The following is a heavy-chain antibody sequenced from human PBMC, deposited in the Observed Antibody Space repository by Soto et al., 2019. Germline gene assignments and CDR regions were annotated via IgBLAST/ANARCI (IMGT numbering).Heavy chain of an antibody. CDR3: AGKGQVRSSAFVY. CDR2: ISPMFGAA. CDR1: VGTFNTYA. Sequence: QVQLVQSGAEMQKPGSSVKVSCQSSVGTFNTYAMNWVRQAPGQGSEWMGDISPMFGAAYSAPKFQGRVTTTEDDSTGPSYMLLSRLPSEDAALYFCAGKGQVRSSAFVYWGQGTLVTVSS. J-gene: IGHJ4*02. D-gene: IGHD3-10*01. V-gene: IGHV1-69*19.